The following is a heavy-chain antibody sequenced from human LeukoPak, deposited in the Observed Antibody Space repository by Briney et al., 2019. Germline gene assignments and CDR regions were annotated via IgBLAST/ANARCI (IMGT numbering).Heavy chain of an antibody. CDR2: INPIGGST. V-gene: IGHV1-46*01. CDR1: GYTFTSYY. J-gene: IGHJ2*01. Sequence: ASVKVSCKASGYTFTSYYMHWVRQAPGQGLEWMGIINPIGGSTIYAQKFQGRVTMTRDTSTSTVYMELSSLRSDDTAVYYCAREGREGWYFDLWGRGTLVTVSS. CDR3: AREGREGWYFDL.